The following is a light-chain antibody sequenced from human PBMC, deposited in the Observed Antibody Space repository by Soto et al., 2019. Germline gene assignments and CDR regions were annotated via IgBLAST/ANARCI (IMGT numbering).Light chain of an antibody. CDR2: LGS. V-gene: IGKV2-28*01. CDR1: QSLLHSNGYNY. J-gene: IGKJ5*01. Sequence: DFVLTQSPLSLPVTPGEPASISCRSSQSLLHSNGYNYLDWYLQKPGQSPQLLIYLGSNRASGVPDRFSGSGSGTDFTLKISRVEAEDVGVYYCMQALQTITFGQGTRLEI. CDR3: MQALQTIT.